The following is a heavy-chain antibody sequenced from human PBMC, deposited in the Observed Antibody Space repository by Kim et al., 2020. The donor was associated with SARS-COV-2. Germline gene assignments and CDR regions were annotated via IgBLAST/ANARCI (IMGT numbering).Heavy chain of an antibody. CDR2: IKQDGSEK. CDR1: GFTFSSYW. D-gene: IGHD1-26*01. V-gene: IGHV3-7*03. CDR3: ARCLWELLSGSCQEFDY. J-gene: IGHJ4*02. Sequence: GGSLRLSCAASGFTFSSYWMSWVRQAPGKGLEWVANIKQDGSEKYYVDSVKGRFTISRDNAKNSLYLQMNSLRAEDTAVYYCARCLWELLSGSCQEFDYWGQGTLVTVSS.